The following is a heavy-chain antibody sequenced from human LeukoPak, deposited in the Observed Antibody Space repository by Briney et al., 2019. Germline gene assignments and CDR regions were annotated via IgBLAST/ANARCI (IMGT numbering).Heavy chain of an antibody. Sequence: GRSLRLSCAASGFTFSSYATHWVRQAPGKGLEWVAVISYDGSNKYYPDSVKGRFTISRDNSKNTLYLQMNSLRAEDTAVYYCARDRFDVGAADYMDVWGKGTTVTVSS. CDR1: GFTFSSYA. J-gene: IGHJ6*03. CDR2: ISYDGSNK. V-gene: IGHV3-30*01. D-gene: IGHD6-13*01. CDR3: ARDRFDVGAADYMDV.